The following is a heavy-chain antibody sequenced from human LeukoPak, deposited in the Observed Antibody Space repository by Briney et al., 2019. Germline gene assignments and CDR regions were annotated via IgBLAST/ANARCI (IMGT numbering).Heavy chain of an antibody. Sequence: PSETLSLTCSVSGGSVSNGNCFWSWIRQPPGKGLEGIGYVYYGGSFYNGGSTNYNPPLKSRVTISVDTSKNHFSLKLASVTAADTAVYYCAREGLEDCSGASCYFLFDPWGQGTLVTVSS. D-gene: IGHD2-15*01. J-gene: IGHJ5*02. CDR2: VYYGGSFYNGGST. V-gene: IGHV4-61*01. CDR1: GGSVSNGNCF. CDR3: AREGLEDCSGASCYFLFDP.